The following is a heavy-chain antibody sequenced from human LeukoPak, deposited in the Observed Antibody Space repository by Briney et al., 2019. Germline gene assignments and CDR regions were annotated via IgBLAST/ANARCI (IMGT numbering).Heavy chain of an antibody. CDR1: GGSISSYY. CDR3: ARVPYCSSTSCYTEGNAFDI. D-gene: IGHD2-2*02. J-gene: IGHJ3*02. Sequence: PSETLSLTCTVSGGSISSYYWSWIRQPPGKGLGWIGYIYYSGSTNYNPSLKSRVTISVDTSKNQFSLKLSSVTAADTTVYYCARVPYCSSTSCYTEGNAFDIWGQGTMVTVSS. V-gene: IGHV4-59*01. CDR2: IYYSGST.